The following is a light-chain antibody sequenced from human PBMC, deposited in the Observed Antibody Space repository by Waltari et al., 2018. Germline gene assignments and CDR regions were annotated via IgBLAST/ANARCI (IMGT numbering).Light chain of an antibody. CDR2: KAS. Sequence: SYELTQPPSVSVSPGQPAGISCAGDALPNKYAYCYQQKPGQAPVLVIYKASERPSGIPERFSGSSSGTTVTLTIRGVQAEDEADYYCQSADREDTYVVFGGGTKLTVL. CDR1: ALPNKY. CDR3: QSADREDTYVV. J-gene: IGLJ2*01. V-gene: IGLV3-25*03.